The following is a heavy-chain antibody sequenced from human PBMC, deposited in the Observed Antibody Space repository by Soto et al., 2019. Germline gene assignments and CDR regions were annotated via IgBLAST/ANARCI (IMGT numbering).Heavy chain of an antibody. CDR3: ARVRGVATIVCYYGMDV. CDR1: GGSISSGGDY. CDR2: SYYSGSN. D-gene: IGHD5-12*01. V-gene: IGHV4-31*03. Sequence: QVQLQESGPGLVKHSQTLSLTCTVSGGSISSGGDYWSWIRQHPGKGLEWIGYSYYSGSNYYNPSLKSRVTISVDTSKNQFSRKLSSVTAADTAVYYCARVRGVATIVCYYGMDVWGQGTTVTVSS. J-gene: IGHJ6*02.